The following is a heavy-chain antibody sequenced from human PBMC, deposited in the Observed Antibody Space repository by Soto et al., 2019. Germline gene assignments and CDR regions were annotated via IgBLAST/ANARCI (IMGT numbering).Heavy chain of an antibody. V-gene: IGHV3-30*18. CDR3: AKDLYGEGVGVDY. CDR2: ISYDGSNK. CDR1: GFTFSSYG. Sequence: QVQLVESGGGVVQPGRSLRLSCAASGFTFSSYGMHWVRQAPGKGLEWVAVISYDGSNKYYADSVKGRFTISRDNSKNTLYLQMNSLRAEDTAVYYCAKDLYGEGVGVDYWGQGTLVTASS. J-gene: IGHJ4*02. D-gene: IGHD4-17*01.